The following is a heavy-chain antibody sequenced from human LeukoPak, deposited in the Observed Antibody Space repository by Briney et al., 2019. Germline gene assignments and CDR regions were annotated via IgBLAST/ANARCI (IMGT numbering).Heavy chain of an antibody. D-gene: IGHD2-8*01. J-gene: IGHJ6*02. CDR2: IYYSGST. Sequence: SETLSLTCTVSGGSISSYYWSWIRQPPGKGLEWIGYIYYSGSTNYNPSLKSRVTISVDTSKNQFSLKLSSVTAADTAVYYCARAISLYLVGMDVWGQGTTVTVSS. CDR3: ARAISLYLVGMDV. CDR1: GGSISSYY. V-gene: IGHV4-59*08.